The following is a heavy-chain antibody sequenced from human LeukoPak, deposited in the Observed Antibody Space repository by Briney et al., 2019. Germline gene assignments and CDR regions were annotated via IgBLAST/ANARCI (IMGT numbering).Heavy chain of an antibody. V-gene: IGHV4-61*02. J-gene: IGHJ6*03. Sequence: PSETLSLTCTVSGGSISSGSYYWSWIRQPAGKGLEWIGRIYTSGSTNYNPSLKSRVTISVDTSKNQFSLKLSSVTAADTAVYYCARASYGGSGSYYTQNTYYYYYYMDVWGKGTTVTVSS. CDR1: GGSISSGSYY. CDR3: ARASYGGSGSYYTQNTYYYYYYMDV. D-gene: IGHD3-10*01. CDR2: IYTSGST.